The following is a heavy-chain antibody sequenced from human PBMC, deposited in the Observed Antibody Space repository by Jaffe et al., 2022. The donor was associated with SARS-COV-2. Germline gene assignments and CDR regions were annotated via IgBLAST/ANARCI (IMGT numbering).Heavy chain of an antibody. D-gene: IGHD3-22*01. Sequence: EVQLVESGGGLVQPGGSLRLSCAASGFTFSSYEMNWVRQAPGKGLEWVSYISSSGSTIYYADSVKGRFTISRDNAKNSLYLQMNSLRAEDTAVYYCARDVPFNYYDSSGYDYWGQGTLVTVSS. J-gene: IGHJ4*02. CDR1: GFTFSSYE. V-gene: IGHV3-48*03. CDR2: ISSSGSTI. CDR3: ARDVPFNYYDSSGYDY.